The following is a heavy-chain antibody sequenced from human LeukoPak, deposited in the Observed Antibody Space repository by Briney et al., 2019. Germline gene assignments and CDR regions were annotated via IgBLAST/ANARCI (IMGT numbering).Heavy chain of an antibody. V-gene: IGHV4-30-2*02. D-gene: IGHD5/OR15-5a*01. CDR1: GGSISSGGYS. J-gene: IGHJ4*02. Sequence: SETLSLTCAVSGGSISSGGYSWSWIRQPPGKGLEWIGYIYHSGGTYYNPSLKSRVTISVDTSKNQFSLKLSSVTAADTAVYYCAGGPSTSYWGQETLVTVSS. CDR2: IYHSGGT. CDR3: AGGPSTSY.